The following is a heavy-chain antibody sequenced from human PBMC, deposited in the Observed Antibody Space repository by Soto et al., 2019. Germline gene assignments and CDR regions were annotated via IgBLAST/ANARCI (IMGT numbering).Heavy chain of an antibody. CDR1: GFTLSTYS. CDR2: ISSSSSTI. D-gene: IGHD1-1*01. V-gene: IGHV3-48*02. J-gene: IGHJ4*02. Sequence: EVQLVESGGGLVQPGGSLRLSCEASGFTLSTYSMSWVRQAPGKGLEWVSYISSSSSTIYYADSVKGRFTISRDNAKNSLYLQMNSLRDEDTAVYYCTRGIGTTGTTSAYWGQGTLVTVSS. CDR3: TRGIGTTGTTSAY.